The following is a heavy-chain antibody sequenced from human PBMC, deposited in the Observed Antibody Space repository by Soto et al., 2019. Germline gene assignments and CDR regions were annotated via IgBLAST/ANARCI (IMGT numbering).Heavy chain of an antibody. V-gene: IGHV4-34*01. CDR1: GGSFSSYY. CDR2: INHSGTT. CDR3: ALKYCSRASCYDTDY. Sequence: SETLSLTCAVYGGSFSSYYWSWIRQPPGKGLEWIGEINHSGTTNYSPSLKSRVTISVDTSKKQFSLKLSSVTAADTAVYYCALKYCSRASCYDTDYWGQGTLVTVSS. D-gene: IGHD2-2*01. J-gene: IGHJ4*02.